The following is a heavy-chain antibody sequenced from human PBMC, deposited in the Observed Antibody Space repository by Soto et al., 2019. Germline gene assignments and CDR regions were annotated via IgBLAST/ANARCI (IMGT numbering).Heavy chain of an antibody. D-gene: IGHD3-9*01. CDR2: ISSSSSYI. CDR1: GFTFSSYS. J-gene: IGHJ6*02. V-gene: IGHV3-21*01. CDR3: AILPDYDILTGYQNHYYYYGMDV. Sequence: GGSLRLSCAASGFTFSSYSMNWVRQAPGKGLEWVSSISSSSSYIYYADSVKGRFTISRDNAKNSLYLQMNSLRAEDTAVYYCAILPDYDILTGYQNHYYYYGMDVWGQGTTVTVSS.